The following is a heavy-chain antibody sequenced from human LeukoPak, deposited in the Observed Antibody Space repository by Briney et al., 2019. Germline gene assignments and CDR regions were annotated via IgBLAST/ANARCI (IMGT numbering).Heavy chain of an antibody. Sequence: PGGSLRLSCAASGFTFSSYAMSWVRQAPVKGLEWVSAISGSGGSTYYADSVKGRFTISRDNSKNTLYLQMNSLRAEDTAVYYCANRLGTEQLFDYWGQGTLVTVSS. J-gene: IGHJ4*02. CDR1: GFTFSSYA. CDR3: ANRLGTEQLFDY. D-gene: IGHD6-13*01. CDR2: ISGSGGST. V-gene: IGHV3-23*01.